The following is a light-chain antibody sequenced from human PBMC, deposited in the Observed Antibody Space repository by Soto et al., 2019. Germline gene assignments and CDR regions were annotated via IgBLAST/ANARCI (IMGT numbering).Light chain of an antibody. V-gene: IGKV3-11*01. CDR2: HAF. CDR1: EYVDIY. Sequence: ETVLTQSPATLSLSPGETATLSCRASEYVDIYLAWYQQKPGQAPRLLIYHAFNRATGIPARFSGSGSGTDFTLTISSLEPEDSAVYYCQQRRNWPPLTFGGGTRVEIK. CDR3: QQRRNWPPLT. J-gene: IGKJ4*01.